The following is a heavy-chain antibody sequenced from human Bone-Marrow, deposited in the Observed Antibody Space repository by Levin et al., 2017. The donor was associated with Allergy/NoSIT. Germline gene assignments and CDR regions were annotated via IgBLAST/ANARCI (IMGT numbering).Heavy chain of an antibody. CDR1: GFTFTNYY. CDR2: IKQDGSDK. Sequence: GGSLRLSCAASGFTFTNYYMAWGRQAPGKGLEWVANIKQDGSDKYYLDSVKGRFTISRDNAKNAVYLQMNSLRVEDTAIYYCMRDQRGVESKYNWFHPWGQGTLVTVSS. D-gene: IGHD3-3*01. V-gene: IGHV3-7*01. CDR3: MRDQRGVESKYNWFHP. J-gene: IGHJ5*02.